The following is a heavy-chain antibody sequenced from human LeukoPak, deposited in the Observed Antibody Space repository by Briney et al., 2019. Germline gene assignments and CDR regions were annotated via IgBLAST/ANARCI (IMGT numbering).Heavy chain of an antibody. CDR2: ISYGGSNK. CDR1: GFTFSSYG. J-gene: IGHJ4*02. D-gene: IGHD3-22*01. Sequence: GRSLRLSCAASGFTFSSYGMHWVRQAPGKGLEWVAVISYGGSNKYYADSVKGRFTISRDNSKNTLYLQMNSLRAEDTAVYYCAKGALKYYYDSSGSEFGYWGQGTLVTVSS. CDR3: AKGALKYYYDSSGSEFGY. V-gene: IGHV3-30*18.